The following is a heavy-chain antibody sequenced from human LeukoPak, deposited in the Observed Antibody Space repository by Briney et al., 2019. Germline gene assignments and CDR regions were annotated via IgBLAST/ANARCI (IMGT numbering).Heavy chain of an antibody. CDR1: GFTFSSYS. CDR2: ISSSSSYI. V-gene: IGHV3-21*01. J-gene: IGHJ4*02. Sequence: GGSLRLSCAASGFTFSSYSMNWVRQAPGKGLEWVSSISSSSSYIYYADSVKGRFTISRDNAKNSLYLQMNSLRAEDTAVYYCAGGPPRTYYDFWSGYLRCDYWGQGTLVTVSS. D-gene: IGHD3-3*01. CDR3: AGGPPRTYYDFWSGYLRCDY.